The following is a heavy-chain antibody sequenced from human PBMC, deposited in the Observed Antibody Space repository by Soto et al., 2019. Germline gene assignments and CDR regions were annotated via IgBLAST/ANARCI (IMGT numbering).Heavy chain of an antibody. CDR2: INHSGST. D-gene: IGHD3-3*01. Sequence: SETLSLTCAVYGRSFSGYYWSWIRQPPGKGLEWIGEINHSGSTNYNPSLKSRVTISVDTSKNQFSLKLSSVTAADTAVYYCARTYYDFWSGKDGMDVWGQGTTVTVSS. V-gene: IGHV4-34*01. J-gene: IGHJ6*02. CDR3: ARTYYDFWSGKDGMDV. CDR1: GRSFSGYY.